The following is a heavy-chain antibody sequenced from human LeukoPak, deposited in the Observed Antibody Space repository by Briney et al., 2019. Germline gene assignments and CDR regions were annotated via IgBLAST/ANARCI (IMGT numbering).Heavy chain of an antibody. D-gene: IGHD2-15*01. Sequence: SETLSLTCAVSGGSISSGYWWSWVRQPPMKGLEWIGEIIDSGSTNYNPSLKGRITISLDKTKNQFSLNVNSVTAADTAVYYCATYGPTSGGYTFEYWGQGILVAVSS. CDR3: ATYGPTSGGYTFEY. J-gene: IGHJ4*02. CDR2: IIDSGST. V-gene: IGHV4-4*02. CDR1: GGSISSGYW.